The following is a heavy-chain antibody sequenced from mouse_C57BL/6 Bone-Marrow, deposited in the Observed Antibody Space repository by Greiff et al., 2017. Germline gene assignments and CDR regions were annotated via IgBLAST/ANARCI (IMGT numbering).Heavy chain of an antibody. V-gene: IGHV1-81*01. CDR3: ARDGGIYYDPFAY. J-gene: IGHJ3*01. Sequence: QVQLQQSGAELARPGASVKLSCQASGYTFTSYGISWVKQRTGQGLEWIGEIYPRSGNTYYNEKFKGKATLTADKSSSTAYMELRSLTSEDSAVYFCARDGGIYYDPFAYWGQGTLVTVSA. CDR2: IYPRSGNT. D-gene: IGHD2-4*01. CDR1: GYTFTSYG.